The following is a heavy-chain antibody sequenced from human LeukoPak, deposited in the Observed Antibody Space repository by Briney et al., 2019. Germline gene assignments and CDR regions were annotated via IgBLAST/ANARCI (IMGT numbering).Heavy chain of an antibody. CDR3: ARDLQGSSTFDY. Sequence: ASVKVSCKSSGYTFTTYGITWVRQAPGQGLEWMGWISTYNGNTNYAQKLQGRVTMTTDTSTNTVYMELSSLRSDDTAVYYCARDLQGSSTFDYWGQGTLVTVSS. V-gene: IGHV1-18*01. J-gene: IGHJ4*02. D-gene: IGHD4-11*01. CDR2: ISTYNGNT. CDR1: GYTFTTYG.